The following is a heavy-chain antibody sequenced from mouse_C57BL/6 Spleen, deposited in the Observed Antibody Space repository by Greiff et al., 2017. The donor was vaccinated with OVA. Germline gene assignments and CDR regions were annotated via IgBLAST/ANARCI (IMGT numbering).Heavy chain of an antibody. V-gene: IGHV1-55*01. J-gene: IGHJ4*01. D-gene: IGHD1-1*01. CDR1: GYTFTSYW. Sequence: QVQLQQPGAELVKPGASVKMSCKASGYTFTSYWITWVKQRPGQGLEWIGDIYPGSGSTNYNEKFKGKATLTVDTSSSTAYMQLSSLTSEDSAVYYCARRYYGSMDGMDYWGQGTSVTVSA. CDR2: IYPGSGST. CDR3: ARRYYGSMDGMDY.